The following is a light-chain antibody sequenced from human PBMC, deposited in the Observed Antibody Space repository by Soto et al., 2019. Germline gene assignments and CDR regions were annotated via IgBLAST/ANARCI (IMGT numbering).Light chain of an antibody. J-gene: IGLJ3*02. CDR2: GDT. CDR3: SSYTSSSTWV. CDR1: SSNIGAGYD. V-gene: IGLV1-40*01. Sequence: QSVLTQPPSVSGAPGQRVTISCTGSSSNIGAGYDVHWYLQLPGTAPKLLVYGDTNRPSGVPDRFSGSKSGTSASLAITGLQAEDEADYYCSSYTSSSTWVFGGGTKLTVL.